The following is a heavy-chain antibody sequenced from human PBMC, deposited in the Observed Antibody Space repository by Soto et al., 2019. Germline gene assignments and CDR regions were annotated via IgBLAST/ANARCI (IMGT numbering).Heavy chain of an antibody. CDR3: ARDLRDITRSDPGSGGY. D-gene: IGHD1-26*01. Sequence: QVQLVQSGAEVKKPGSSVKVSCKASGGTFSSYTISWVRQAPGQGLEWMGRIIPILGIANYAQKFQGRVTITADKSTSTAYMELSSLRSEDTAVYYCARDLRDITRSDPGSGGYWGQGTLVTVSS. CDR2: IIPILGIA. CDR1: GGTFSSYT. J-gene: IGHJ4*02. V-gene: IGHV1-69*08.